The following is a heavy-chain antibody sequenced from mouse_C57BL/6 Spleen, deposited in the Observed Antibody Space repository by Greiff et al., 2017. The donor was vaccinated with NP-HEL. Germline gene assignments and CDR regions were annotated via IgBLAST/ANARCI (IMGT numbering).Heavy chain of an antibody. V-gene: IGHV5-6*01. D-gene: IGHD1-1*01. CDR3: ARRHYGSRKEYFDV. CDR2: ISSGGSYT. Sequence: EVQRVESGGDLVKPGGSLKLSCAASGFTFSSYGMSWVRQTPDKRLEWVATISSGGSYTYYPDSVKGRFTISRDNAKNTLYLQMSSLKSEDTAMYYCARRHYGSRKEYFDVWGTGTTVTVSS. CDR1: GFTFSSYG. J-gene: IGHJ1*03.